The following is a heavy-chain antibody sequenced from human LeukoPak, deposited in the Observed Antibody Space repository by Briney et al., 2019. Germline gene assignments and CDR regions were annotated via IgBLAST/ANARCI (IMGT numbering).Heavy chain of an antibody. CDR1: GGTFSSYA. J-gene: IGHJ6*03. V-gene: IGHV1-69*05. Sequence: GASVKVSCKASGGTFSSYAISWVRQAPGQGLEWMGGIIPIFGTANYAQKFQGRVTITTDESTSTAYMELSSLRSEDTAVYYCARTPSGSYYDYYYYMDVWGKGTTVTVSS. CDR2: IIPIFGTA. D-gene: IGHD1-26*01. CDR3: ARTPSGSYYDYYYYMDV.